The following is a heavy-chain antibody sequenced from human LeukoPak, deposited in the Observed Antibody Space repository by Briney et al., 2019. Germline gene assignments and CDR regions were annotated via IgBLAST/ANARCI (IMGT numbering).Heavy chain of an antibody. CDR1: GGSISSSSYS. Sequence: KSSETLSLTCTVSGGSISSSSYSWGWIRQPPGKELEWIGTIYSSGSTYYNPSLKSRVTLSVDTSKNQFSLKLSSVTAADTSVYYCARGLIAAADSGLVWFDPWGQGTLVTVSS. CDR3: ARGLIAAADSGLVWFDP. V-gene: IGHV4-39*01. CDR2: IYSSGST. J-gene: IGHJ5*02. D-gene: IGHD6-13*01.